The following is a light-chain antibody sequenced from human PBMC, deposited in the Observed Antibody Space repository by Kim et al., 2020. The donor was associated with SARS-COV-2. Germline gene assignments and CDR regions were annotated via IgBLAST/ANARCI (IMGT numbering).Light chain of an antibody. CDR3: QQYGSSPKYT. Sequence: CPGERATLSCRGSQSVSSRYLAWYQQKPGQAPRLLIYGASSRATGIPDRFSGSGSGTDFTLTISRLEPEDFAVYYCQQYGSSPKYTFGQGTKLEIK. CDR1: QSVSSRY. V-gene: IGKV3-20*01. CDR2: GAS. J-gene: IGKJ2*01.